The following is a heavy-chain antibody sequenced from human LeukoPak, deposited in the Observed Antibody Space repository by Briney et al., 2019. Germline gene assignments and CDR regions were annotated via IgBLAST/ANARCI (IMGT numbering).Heavy chain of an antibody. CDR1: GFTVSSNF. Sequence: GGSLRLSCAASGFTVSSNFVSWVRQAPGKGLEWVSFIYSGASTHYADSVKGRFTISRDNSKNTVYLQMNSLRAEDTAVYYCARDGGSGTGLPGTDYIYYGMDVWGQGTTVTVSS. CDR3: ARDGGSGTGLPGTDYIYYGMDV. J-gene: IGHJ6*02. D-gene: IGHD6-19*01. CDR2: IYSGAST. V-gene: IGHV3-53*01.